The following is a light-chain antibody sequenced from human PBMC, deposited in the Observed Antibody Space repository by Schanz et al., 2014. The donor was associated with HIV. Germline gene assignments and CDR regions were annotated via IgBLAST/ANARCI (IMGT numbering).Light chain of an antibody. Sequence: QSVLTQPPSVSAAAGQEVTISCSGSSSNIGNNYVSWYQQLPGTAPKLLIYDNNKRPSGIPDRFSGSKSGTSATLGITGLQAEDEADYYCCSYARRSTVLFGGGTKLTVL. V-gene: IGLV1-51*01. J-gene: IGLJ2*01. CDR1: SSNIGNNY. CDR3: CSYARRSTVL. CDR2: DNN.